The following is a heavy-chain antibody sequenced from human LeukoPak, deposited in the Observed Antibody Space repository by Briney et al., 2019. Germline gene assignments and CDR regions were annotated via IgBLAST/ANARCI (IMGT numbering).Heavy chain of an antibody. CDR3: AREIGYCSGGSCYPGYFQH. CDR1: GGSISSYY. D-gene: IGHD2-15*01. J-gene: IGHJ1*01. V-gene: IGHV4-4*07. CDR2: IYTSGST. Sequence: PSETLSLTCTVSGGSISSYYWSWIRQPAGKGLEWIGRIYTSGSTNYNPSLKSRGTMSVDTSKNQFSLKLSSVTAADTAVYYCAREIGYCSGGSCYPGYFQHWGQGTLVTVSS.